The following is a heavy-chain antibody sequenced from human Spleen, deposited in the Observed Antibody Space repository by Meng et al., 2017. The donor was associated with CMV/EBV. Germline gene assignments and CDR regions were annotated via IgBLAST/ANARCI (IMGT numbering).Heavy chain of an antibody. D-gene: IGHD2-2*01. CDR1: GFTFSAYS. J-gene: IGHJ4*02. Sequence: EVQLVESGGGVVKPGESRRLSCAASGFTFSAYSLNWVSQAPEKGLEWVASISSSGMYIYYSASVQGRFTISRDNAKNSLFLQMNSLRADDTAVYYCTRDPKDIVVVPVATHFDHWGRGTRVTVAS. CDR3: TRDPKDIVVVPVATHFDH. V-gene: IGHV3-21*01. CDR2: ISSSGMYI.